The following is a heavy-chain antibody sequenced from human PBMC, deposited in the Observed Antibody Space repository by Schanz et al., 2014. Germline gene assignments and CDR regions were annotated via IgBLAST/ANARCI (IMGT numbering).Heavy chain of an antibody. J-gene: IGHJ4*02. CDR1: GFTFSSYS. V-gene: IGHV3-30*02. CDR3: VKEERSHRSDYVY. Sequence: QVQLVESGGGVVQPGGSLRLSCAASGFTFSSYSMHWVRQAPGNGLDWVAFIRFDGSSEYYAEYVKGRVTISRDDSKNTLYMQMNSLRPEDTAVYYCVKEERSHRSDYVYWGRGSLVTVSS. D-gene: IGHD3-10*01. CDR2: IRFDGSSE.